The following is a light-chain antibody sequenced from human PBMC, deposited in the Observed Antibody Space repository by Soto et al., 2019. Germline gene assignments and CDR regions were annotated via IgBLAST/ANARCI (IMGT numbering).Light chain of an antibody. CDR1: QSITIN. V-gene: IGKV3-15*01. Sequence: IVMTQSPARLSVSPVERAILSCGASQSITINLACYQQKPGQAPRLLIYAASNRATGVPARFSGSWSGTEFTLTISSLQSEDFAVYYCQQYNNWITFGQGTRLEIK. J-gene: IGKJ5*01. CDR2: AAS. CDR3: QQYNNWIT.